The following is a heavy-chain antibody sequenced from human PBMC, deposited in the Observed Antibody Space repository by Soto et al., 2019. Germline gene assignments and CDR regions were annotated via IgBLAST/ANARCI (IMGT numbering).Heavy chain of an antibody. Sequence: SEALSLTCTVSGVSISSYFWTWIRQPAGKGLEWIGRIYTSESTNYNPSLKSRVTMSVDTSKNQFSLKLSSVTAADTAVYYCARVGGEYCGDDCSYYNGMDVWGQGTTVTVSS. J-gene: IGHJ6*02. CDR1: GVSISSYF. V-gene: IGHV4-4*07. D-gene: IGHD2-21*02. CDR2: IYTSEST. CDR3: ARVGGEYCGDDCSYYNGMDV.